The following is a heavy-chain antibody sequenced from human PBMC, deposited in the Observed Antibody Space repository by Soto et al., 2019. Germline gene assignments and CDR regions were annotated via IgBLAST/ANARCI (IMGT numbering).Heavy chain of an antibody. D-gene: IGHD2-2*01. J-gene: IGHJ6*02. Sequence: SVPTLVNPTQTLTLTCTFSGFSLSTSGMCVSWIRQPPGKALEWLALIDWDDDKYYSTSLKTRLTISKDTSKNQVVLTMTNMDPVDTATYYCARMSQDIVVVPAAIPYYYYYYGMDVWGQGTTVTVSS. CDR3: ARMSQDIVVVPAAIPYYYYYYGMDV. CDR2: IDWDDDK. V-gene: IGHV2-70*01. CDR1: GFSLSTSGMC.